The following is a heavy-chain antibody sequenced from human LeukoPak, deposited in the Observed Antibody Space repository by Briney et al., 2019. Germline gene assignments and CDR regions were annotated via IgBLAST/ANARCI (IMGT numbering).Heavy chain of an antibody. J-gene: IGHJ4*02. V-gene: IGHV4-4*07. D-gene: IGHD3-10*01. Sequence: SETLSLTCTVSGGSLISYHWSWIRQAAGKGLEWIGRIYSNGSTRSSPSLNSRVTMSVDTSKNQFSLRLTSVTAADTAVYYCATIPHEWFGHIDYWGQGTLVTVSS. CDR1: GGSLISYH. CDR3: ATIPHEWFGHIDY. CDR2: IYSNGST.